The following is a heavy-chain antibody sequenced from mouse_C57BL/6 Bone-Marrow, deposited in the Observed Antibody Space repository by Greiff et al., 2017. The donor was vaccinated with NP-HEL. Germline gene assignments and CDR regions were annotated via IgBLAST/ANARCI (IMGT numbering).Heavy chain of an antibody. CDR3: TTEGVSAY. J-gene: IGHJ3*01. CDR1: GFNIKDDY. Sequence: VQLKESGAELVRPGASVKLSCTASGFNIKDDYMHWVKQRPEQGLEWIGWIDPENGDTEYASKFQGKATITADTSSNTAYLQLSSLTSEDTAFYYCTTEGVSAYWGQGTLVTVSA. V-gene: IGHV14-4*01. CDR2: IDPENGDT.